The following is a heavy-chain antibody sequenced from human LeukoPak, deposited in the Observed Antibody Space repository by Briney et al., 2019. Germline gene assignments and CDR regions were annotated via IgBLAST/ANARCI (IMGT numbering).Heavy chain of an antibody. CDR3: AKGGYSRGWSYVDV. Sequence: GRSLRLSCSASGFTFDDYAIYWVRQAPGKGLEWVSGIDWKNDIIGYAASVRGRFTISRDNAKNSLYLQMNSLSAEDTAFYYCAKGGYSRGWSYVDVWGQGTTVTVSS. V-gene: IGHV3-9*01. CDR2: IDWKNDII. D-gene: IGHD6-19*01. J-gene: IGHJ6*02. CDR1: GFTFDDYA.